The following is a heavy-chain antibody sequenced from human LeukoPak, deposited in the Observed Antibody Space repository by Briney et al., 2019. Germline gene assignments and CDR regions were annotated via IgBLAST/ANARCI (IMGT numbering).Heavy chain of an antibody. J-gene: IGHJ4*02. CDR2: IYHSGST. CDR3: ARGTGYYYYDSSGYYGFDY. V-gene: IGHV4-4*02. Sequence: PSGTLSLTCAVSGGSISSSNWWSWVRQPPGKGLEWIGEIYHSGSTNYNPSLKSRVTISVDKSKNQFSLKLSSVTAADTAVYYCARGTGYYYYDSSGYYGFDYWGQGTLVTVSS. CDR1: GGSISSSNW. D-gene: IGHD3-22*01.